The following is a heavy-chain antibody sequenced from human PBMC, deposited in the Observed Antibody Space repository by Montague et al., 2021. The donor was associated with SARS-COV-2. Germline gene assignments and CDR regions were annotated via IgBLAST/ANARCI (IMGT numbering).Heavy chain of an antibody. CDR3: ASPGGYCSGGSCYYVY. J-gene: IGHJ4*02. CDR1: GGSISGHY. CDR2: IYHSGSS. D-gene: IGHD2-15*01. Sequence: SETLSLTCSVSGGSISGHYWSWIRQPPGKGLEWIGYIYHSGSSNYNPSLKSRVTISIDTSKNQFSLNLNSVTAAAEAVYYCASPGGYCSGGSCYYVYWGQGTLVTVSS. V-gene: IGHV4-59*11.